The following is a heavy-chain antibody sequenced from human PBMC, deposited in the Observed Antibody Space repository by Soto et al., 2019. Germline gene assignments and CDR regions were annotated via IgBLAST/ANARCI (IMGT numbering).Heavy chain of an antibody. CDR3: AKDTAYAMDV. J-gene: IGHJ6*02. Sequence: EVQLVESGGGLVQPGGSLRLSCAASGFDFSNSWIHWVRQGPGKGLVWVSHINSDGSGTTYADSVKGRFTISRDNAKNTVYLQMYSLRAEDTAVYYCAKDTAYAMDVWGQGTTVTVSS. CDR1: GFDFSNSW. D-gene: IGHD2-15*01. CDR2: INSDGSGT. V-gene: IGHV3-74*01.